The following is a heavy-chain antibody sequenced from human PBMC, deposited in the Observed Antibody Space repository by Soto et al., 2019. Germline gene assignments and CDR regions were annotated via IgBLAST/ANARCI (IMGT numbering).Heavy chain of an antibody. CDR2: ISTSGGRP. D-gene: IGHD6-6*01. Sequence: EVQLLESGGGLVQPGGSLRLSCTASGITFSNYAMSWVRLAPRKGLEWVSTISTSGGRPYYADSVKGRFTISRDNSKNTLYLQMNSLRAEDTAVYYCARDSLSRDGSSDGAYYYYYGMDVWGQGTTVTVSS. V-gene: IGHV3-23*01. CDR1: GITFSNYA. J-gene: IGHJ6*02. CDR3: ARDSLSRDGSSDGAYYYYYGMDV.